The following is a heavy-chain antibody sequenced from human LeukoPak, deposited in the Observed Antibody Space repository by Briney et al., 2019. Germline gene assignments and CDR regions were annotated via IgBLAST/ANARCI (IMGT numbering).Heavy chain of an antibody. CDR1: GGSISSGGYY. D-gene: IGHD6-13*01. V-gene: IGHV4-30-2*01. Sequence: SQTLSLTCTVSGGSISSGGYYWSWIRQPPGKGLEWIGYIYHSGSTYYNPSLKSRVTMSVDTSKNQFSLKLSSVTAADTAVYYCAREAIAAPYPDYWGRGTLVTVSS. J-gene: IGHJ4*02. CDR3: AREAIAAPYPDY. CDR2: IYHSGST.